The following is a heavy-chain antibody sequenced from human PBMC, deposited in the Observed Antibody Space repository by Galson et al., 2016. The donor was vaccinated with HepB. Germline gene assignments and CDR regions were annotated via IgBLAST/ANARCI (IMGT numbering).Heavy chain of an antibody. J-gene: IGHJ6*02. V-gene: IGHV4-34*01. Sequence: TLSLTCAVYGGSLSGFCWSWIRQPPGKGLEWIGEINHSGGTKYNPSLKNRVTISLDRSKNQFSLNLSSVTAADTAVYYCARGLRNDYWSGYYYGMDVWGHGTTVTVSS. CDR1: GGSLSGFC. CDR2: INHSGGT. D-gene: IGHD3-3*01. CDR3: ARGLRNDYWSGYYYGMDV.